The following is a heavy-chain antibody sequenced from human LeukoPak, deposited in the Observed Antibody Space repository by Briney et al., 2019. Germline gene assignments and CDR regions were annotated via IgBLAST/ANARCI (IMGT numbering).Heavy chain of an antibody. CDR2: IKQDGSEK. D-gene: IGHD4-23*01. V-gene: IGHV3-7*01. CDR3: ARDTGGGSFDF. CDR1: GFTFSSYW. Sequence: GGSLRLSCAASGFTFSSYWISWVRQAPGKGLEGVANIKQDGSEKYYVDSVKGRFTISRDNAKNSLYVQMNSLRAEDTAVYYCARDTGGGSFDFWGQGTLVTVSS. J-gene: IGHJ4*02.